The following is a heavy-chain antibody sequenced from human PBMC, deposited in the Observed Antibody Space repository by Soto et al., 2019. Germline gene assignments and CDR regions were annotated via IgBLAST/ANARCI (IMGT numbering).Heavy chain of an antibody. Sequence: GSLRLSCSASGFTFSDYYMNWIRQAPGKGLEWVSYISSSSTYTNYADSVKGRFTISRDNAKRSLYLQMNSLRADDTAVYFCARDREALYSYYGMDVWGQGTAVTVSS. CDR2: ISSSSTYT. V-gene: IGHV3-11*06. CDR3: ARDREALYSYYGMDV. J-gene: IGHJ6*02. CDR1: GFTFSDYY.